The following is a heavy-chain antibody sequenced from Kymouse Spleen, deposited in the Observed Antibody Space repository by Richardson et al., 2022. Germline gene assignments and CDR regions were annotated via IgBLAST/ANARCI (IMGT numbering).Heavy chain of an antibody. Sequence: QLQLQESGPGLVKPSETLSLTCTVSGGSISSSSYYWGWIRQPPGKGLEWIGSIYYSGSTYYNPSLKSRVTISVDTSKNQFSLKLSSVTAADTAVYYCARGGSSGWYRYYYYYYGMDVWGQGTTVTVSS. J-gene: IGHJ6*02. CDR2: IYYSGST. CDR3: ARGGSSGWYRYYYYYYGMDV. V-gene: IGHV4-39*01. CDR1: GGSISSSSYY. D-gene: IGHD6-19*01.